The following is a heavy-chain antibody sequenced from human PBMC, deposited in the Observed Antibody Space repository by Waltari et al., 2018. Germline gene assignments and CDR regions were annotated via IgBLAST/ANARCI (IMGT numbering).Heavy chain of an antibody. D-gene: IGHD5-12*01. CDR3: ARAMRDGYNFPIDY. J-gene: IGHJ4*02. CDR1: GFTFSSYW. V-gene: IGHV3-7*01. CDR2: IKQDGSEK. Sequence: EVQLVESGGGLVQPGGSLRLSCAASGFTFSSYWMSWVRQAPGKGLEWVANIKQDGSEKYYVDSVKGRFTISRDNAKNSLYLQMNSLRAEDTAVYYCARAMRDGYNFPIDYWGQGTLVTVSS.